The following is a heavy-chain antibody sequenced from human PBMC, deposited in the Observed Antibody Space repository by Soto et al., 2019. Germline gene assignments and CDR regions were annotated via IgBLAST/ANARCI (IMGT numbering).Heavy chain of an antibody. J-gene: IGHJ3*02. CDR2: ISSSSSYI. D-gene: IGHD1-1*01. CDR3: ARLSLFGSRRWRAFDI. Sequence: PGGSLRLSCAASGFTFSSYSMNWVRQAPGKGLEWVSSISSSSSYIYYADSVKGRFTISRDNAKNSLYLQMNSLRAEDTAVYYCARLSLFGSRRWRAFDIWGQGTMVTVSS. CDR1: GFTFSSYS. V-gene: IGHV3-21*01.